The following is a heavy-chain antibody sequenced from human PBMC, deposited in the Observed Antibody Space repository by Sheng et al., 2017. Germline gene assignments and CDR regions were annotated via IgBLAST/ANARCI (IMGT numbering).Heavy chain of an antibody. CDR2: IYSGGST. J-gene: IGHJ4*02. Sequence: EVQLVESGGGLVQPGGSLRLSCAASGFTVSSSYMTWIRQAPGKGLEWVSIIYSGGSTYYADSVKGRFTISRDNSKNTVYLQMNSLRVEDTAVYYCVRLPGSGHWGQGTLVTVSS. V-gene: IGHV3-66*04. CDR3: VRLPGSGH. CDR1: GFTVSSSY. D-gene: IGHD3-10*01.